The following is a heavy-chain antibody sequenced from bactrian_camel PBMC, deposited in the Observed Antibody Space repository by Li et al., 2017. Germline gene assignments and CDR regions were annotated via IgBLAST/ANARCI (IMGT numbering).Heavy chain of an antibody. CDR1: GHSRGSNC. CDR2: IRRSGGET. Sequence: VQLVESGGGSVQAGGSLRLSCVVSGHSRGSNCVGWYRLPPGRAPAEREGIAAIRRSGGETWYAGSVKGRFTISQDSARNTVYLQMNSLKSEDTAMYYCAADLRSRYGGGWWEGHLYNYWGQGTQVTVS. J-gene: IGHJ4*01. D-gene: IGHD6*01. CDR3: AADLRSRYGGGWWEGHLYNY. V-gene: IGHV3-3*01.